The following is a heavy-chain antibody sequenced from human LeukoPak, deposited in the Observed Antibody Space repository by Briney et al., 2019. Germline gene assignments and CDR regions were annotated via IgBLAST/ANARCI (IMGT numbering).Heavy chain of an antibody. J-gene: IGHJ3*02. CDR3: ARGVVVPAAMIGSVYCGGDCYSYAFDI. V-gene: IGHV4-59*08. D-gene: IGHD2-21*02. Sequence: SETLSLTCTVSGGSISSYYWSWIRQPPGKGLEWIGYIYYSGSTNYNPSLKSRVTISVDTSKNQFSLKLSSVTAADTAGYYCARGVVVPAAMIGSVYCGGDCYSYAFDIWGQGTMVTVSS. CDR1: GGSISSYY. CDR2: IYYSGST.